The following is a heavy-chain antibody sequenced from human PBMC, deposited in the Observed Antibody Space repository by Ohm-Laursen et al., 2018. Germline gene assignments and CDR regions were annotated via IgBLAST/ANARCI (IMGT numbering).Heavy chain of an antibody. V-gene: IGHV3-33*08. D-gene: IGHD1-26*01. CDR3: ARDRTVYGVGNGLDALDV. CDR1: GFTFDDYA. CDR2: LWYDGSNK. Sequence: SLRLSCAASGFTFDDYAMHWVRQAPGKGLEWVSLLWYDGSNKLYAESVKGRFTISRDTSKKTLYLQMSALSAEDTAVYYCARDRTVYGVGNGLDALDVWGQGTMVTVSS. J-gene: IGHJ3*01.